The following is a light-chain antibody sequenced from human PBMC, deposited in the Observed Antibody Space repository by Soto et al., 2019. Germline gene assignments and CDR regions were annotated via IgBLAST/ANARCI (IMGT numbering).Light chain of an antibody. Sequence: DIQMTQSPSSVSASVGDSVTITCRASQSVRDWLAWYQQKEGKAPKLLIYGATSLLRGVPRRFSGSGSGTDFTLTISGLLPEYFATYYCQQGNSLPLTFGGGPNVEIK. CDR1: QSVRDW. CDR3: QQGNSLPLT. CDR2: GAT. J-gene: IGKJ4*01. V-gene: IGKV1D-12*01.